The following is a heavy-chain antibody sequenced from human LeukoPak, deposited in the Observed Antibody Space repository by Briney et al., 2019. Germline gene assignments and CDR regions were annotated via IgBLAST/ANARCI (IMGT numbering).Heavy chain of an antibody. V-gene: IGHV3-30*02. CDR3: AKDGGSGHTRSYYYYYMDV. CDR2: IRCDGSNK. D-gene: IGHD3-10*01. Sequence: PGGSLRLSCIASGFTLSSYEMSWIRQAPGKGLEWVAFIRCDGSNKYYADSVKGRFTISRDNSKNTLYLQMNSLRAEDTAVYYCAKDGGSGHTRSYYYYYMDVWGKGTTVTISS. CDR1: GFTLSSYE. J-gene: IGHJ6*03.